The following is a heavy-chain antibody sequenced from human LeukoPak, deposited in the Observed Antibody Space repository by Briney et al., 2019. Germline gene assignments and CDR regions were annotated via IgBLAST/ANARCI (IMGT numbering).Heavy chain of an antibody. J-gene: IGHJ5*02. CDR2: IRSKAYGGTT. V-gene: IGHV3-49*04. D-gene: IGHD2-2*02. CDR1: GFTFGDYA. Sequence: GGSLRLSCTASGFTFGDYAMSWVRQAPGKGLEWVGFIRSKAYGGTTEYAASVKGRFTISRDDSKSIAYLQMNSLKTEDTAVYYCTRDLSVVVPAAISWGQGTLVTVSS. CDR3: TRDLSVVVPAAIS.